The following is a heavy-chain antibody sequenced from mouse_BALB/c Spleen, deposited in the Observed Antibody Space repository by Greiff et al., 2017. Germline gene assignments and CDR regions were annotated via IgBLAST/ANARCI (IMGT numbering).Heavy chain of an antibody. CDR2: ISYDGSN. D-gene: IGHD4-1*01. J-gene: IGHJ3*01. CDR3: ARESGLGPFAY. V-gene: IGHV3-6*02. Sequence: EVKLQESGPGLVKPSQSLSLTCSVTGYSITSGYYWNWIRQFPGNKLEWMGYISYDGSNNYNPSLKNRISITRDTSKNQFFLKLNSVTTEDTATYYCARESGLGPFAYWGQGTLVTVSA. CDR1: GYSITSGYY.